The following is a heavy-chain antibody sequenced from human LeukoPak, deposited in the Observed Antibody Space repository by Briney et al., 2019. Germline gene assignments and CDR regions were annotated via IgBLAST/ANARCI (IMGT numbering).Heavy chain of an antibody. Sequence: GGSLRLSCAASGFTFSSYDLHWVRQAPGKGLEWVAVISYDGNKKYDADSEKGRFTISRDNSKNTLYLQMNSLRAEDTAVYYCARDDNYGIFVNVDYWGQGTLVTVSS. CDR3: ARDDNYGIFVNVDY. CDR1: GFTFSSYD. D-gene: IGHD4-11*01. CDR2: ISYDGNKK. J-gene: IGHJ4*02. V-gene: IGHV3-30*04.